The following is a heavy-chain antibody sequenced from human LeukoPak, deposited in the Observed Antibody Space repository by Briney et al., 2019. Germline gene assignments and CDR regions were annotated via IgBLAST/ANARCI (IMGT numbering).Heavy chain of an antibody. J-gene: IGHJ4*02. Sequence: SETLSLTCAVYGGSFSGYYWNWIRQPPGKGLEWIGSIYHSGSTYYNPSLKSRVTISVDTSKNQFSLKLSSVTAADTAVYYCATTTVRTGYWGQGTLVTVSS. CDR3: ATTTVRTGY. CDR2: IYHSGST. D-gene: IGHD4-17*01. V-gene: IGHV4-34*01. CDR1: GGSFSGYY.